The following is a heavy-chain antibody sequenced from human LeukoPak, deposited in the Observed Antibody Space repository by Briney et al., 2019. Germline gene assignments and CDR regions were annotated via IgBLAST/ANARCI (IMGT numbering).Heavy chain of an antibody. CDR2: IIPIFGTA. CDR3: ARGGSSGFYYNAFDL. D-gene: IGHD3-22*01. Sequence: GSSVKVSCKASGGTFSSYAISWVRQAPGQGLEWMGGIIPIFGTANYAQKFQGRATITADESTSTAYMELSSLRSEDTAVYYCARGGSSGFYYNAFDLWGQGTVVTVSS. J-gene: IGHJ3*01. V-gene: IGHV1-69*01. CDR1: GGTFSSYA.